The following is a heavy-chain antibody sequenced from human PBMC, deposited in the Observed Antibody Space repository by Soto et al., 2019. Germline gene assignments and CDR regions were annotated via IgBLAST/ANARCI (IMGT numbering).Heavy chain of an antibody. J-gene: IGHJ5*02. CDR2: ISYDGSNK. Sequence: PGGSLRLSCAASGFTFSGYGMHWVRQAPGKGLEWVAVISYDGSNKYYADSVKGRFTISRDNSKDTLYLQMNSLRAEDTAVYYCAKDRWFGELLPWFDPWGQGTQVTVSS. CDR3: AKDRWFGELLPWFDP. CDR1: GFTFSGYG. D-gene: IGHD3-10*01. V-gene: IGHV3-30*18.